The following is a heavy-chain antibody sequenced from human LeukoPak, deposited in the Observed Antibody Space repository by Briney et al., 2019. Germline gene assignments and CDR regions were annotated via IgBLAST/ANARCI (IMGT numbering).Heavy chain of an antibody. J-gene: IGHJ4*02. Sequence: SETLSLTCTVSGGSISSYYWSWIRQPPGKGLEWIGYIYYSGSTNYNPSLKSRVTISVDTSKNQFSLRLSSVTAADTAVYYCARQLYSNSYYFNYWGQGILVTVSS. D-gene: IGHD6-6*01. CDR1: GGSISSYY. V-gene: IGHV4-59*08. CDR2: IYYSGST. CDR3: ARQLYSNSYYFNY.